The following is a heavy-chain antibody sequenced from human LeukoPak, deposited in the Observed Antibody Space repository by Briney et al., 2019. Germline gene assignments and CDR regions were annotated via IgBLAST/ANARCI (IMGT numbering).Heavy chain of an antibody. CDR3: ARSPSITIFGVVINNWFDP. J-gene: IGHJ5*02. CDR1: GGSISSYY. CDR2: IYYSGST. V-gene: IGHV4-59*01. D-gene: IGHD3-3*01. Sequence: SETLSLTCTVSGGSISSYYWSWIRQPPGKGLEWIGYIYYSGSTNYNPSLKSRVTISVDTSKNQFSLKLSSVTAADTAVYYCARSPSITIFGVVINNWFDPWGQGTLVTVSS.